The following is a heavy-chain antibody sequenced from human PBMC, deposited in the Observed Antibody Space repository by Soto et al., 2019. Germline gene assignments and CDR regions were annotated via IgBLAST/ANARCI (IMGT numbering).Heavy chain of an antibody. J-gene: IGHJ4*02. D-gene: IGHD4-17*01. V-gene: IGHV4-31*03. Sequence: SETLSLTCTVSGGSISSGGYYWSWIRQHPGKGLEWIGYIYYSGSTYYNPSLNSRVTISVDTSKNQFSLKLSSVTAADTAVYYCARDRDYGDPWDFDYWGQGTLVTVSS. CDR1: GGSISSGGYY. CDR3: ARDRDYGDPWDFDY. CDR2: IYYSGST.